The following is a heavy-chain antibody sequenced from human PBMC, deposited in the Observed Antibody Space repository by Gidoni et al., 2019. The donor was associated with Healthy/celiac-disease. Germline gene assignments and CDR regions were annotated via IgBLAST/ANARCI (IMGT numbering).Heavy chain of an antibody. CDR3: ARDRRFGELSPNTFDY. V-gene: IGHV3-7*03. CDR1: GFTFSSYW. Sequence: EVQLVESGGGLVQPGGSLRLSCAASGFTFSSYWMSWVRQAPGKGLEWVAIIKQDGSEKYYVDSVKGRFTISRDNAKNSLYLQMNSLRAEDTAVYYCARDRRFGELSPNTFDYWGQGTLVTVSS. D-gene: IGHD3-10*01. CDR2: IKQDGSEK. J-gene: IGHJ4*02.